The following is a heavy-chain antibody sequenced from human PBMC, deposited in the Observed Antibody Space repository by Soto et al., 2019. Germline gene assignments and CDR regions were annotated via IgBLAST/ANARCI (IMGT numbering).Heavy chain of an antibody. J-gene: IGHJ4*02. CDR1: GFTFSSYA. Sequence: EVQVFESGGGLVQPGGSLRLSCAASGFTFSSYAMNWVRQAPGKGLEWVSAISDRGDRTYFTDSVKGRFTISRDNSKNTLYLQMNSLRAEDTAVYYCAKRFRSGLLWFGELSTVDYWGQGTLVIVSS. CDR3: AKRFRSGLLWFGELSTVDY. CDR2: ISDRGDRT. D-gene: IGHD3-10*01. V-gene: IGHV3-23*01.